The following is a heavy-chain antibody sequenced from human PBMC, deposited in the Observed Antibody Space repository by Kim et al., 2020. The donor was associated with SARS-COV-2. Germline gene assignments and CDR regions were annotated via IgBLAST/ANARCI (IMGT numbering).Heavy chain of an antibody. CDR1: GGSISSGDYY. Sequence: SETLSLTCTVSGGSISSGDYYWSWIRQPPGNGLEWIAYIYHSGRTYYNPSLKSRVTISVDTSKNQFSLKLSSVTAAATAVYFCARVLAYYGSGSPFDPWGQGTLVTVSS. CDR3: ARVLAYYGSGSPFDP. CDR2: IYHSGRT. V-gene: IGHV4-30-4*01. D-gene: IGHD3-10*01. J-gene: IGHJ5*02.